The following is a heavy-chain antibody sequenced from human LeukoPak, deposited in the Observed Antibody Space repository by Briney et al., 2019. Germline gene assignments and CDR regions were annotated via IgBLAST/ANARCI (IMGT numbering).Heavy chain of an antibody. D-gene: IGHD6-19*01. CDR2: ISGSGGST. CDR1: GFTFSSYA. CDR3: AKSRQWLEYFQH. V-gene: IGHV3-23*01. Sequence: PGGSLRLSCAASGFTFSSYAMSWVRQAPGKGLEWVSAISGSGGSTYYADSVKGRFTTSRDNSKNTLYLQMNSLRAEDTAVYYCAKSRQWLEYFQHWGQGTLVTVSS. J-gene: IGHJ1*01.